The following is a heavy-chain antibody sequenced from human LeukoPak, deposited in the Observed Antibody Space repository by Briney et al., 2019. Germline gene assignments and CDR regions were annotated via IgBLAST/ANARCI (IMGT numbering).Heavy chain of an antibody. CDR1: GGSISSGGYY. Sequence: SETLSLTCTVSGGSISSGGYYWSWIRQHPGKGLEWIGYIYYSESTYYNPSLKSRVTISVGTSKNQFSLKLSSVTAADTAVYYCARGATAVRIDYWGQGTLVTVSS. V-gene: IGHV4-31*03. J-gene: IGHJ4*02. D-gene: IGHD1-26*01. CDR3: ARGATAVRIDY. CDR2: IYYSEST.